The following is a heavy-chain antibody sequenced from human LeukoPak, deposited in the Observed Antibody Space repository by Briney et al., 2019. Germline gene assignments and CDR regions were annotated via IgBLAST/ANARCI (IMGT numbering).Heavy chain of an antibody. V-gene: IGHV3-33*06. Sequence: AGGSLRLSCAASGFTFSSYGMHWVRQAPGRGLEWVAVIWYDGSNKYYADSVKGRFTISRDNSKNTLYLQMNSLRAEDTAVYYCAKGRELLDYWGQGTLVTVSS. CDR3: AKGRELLDY. CDR1: GFTFSSYG. CDR2: IWYDGSNK. J-gene: IGHJ4*02. D-gene: IGHD1-26*01.